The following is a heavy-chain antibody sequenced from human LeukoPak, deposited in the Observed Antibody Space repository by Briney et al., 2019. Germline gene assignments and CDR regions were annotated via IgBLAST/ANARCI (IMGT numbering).Heavy chain of an antibody. CDR3: AKFRGPAGDFDY. Sequence: PGGSLRLSCAASGFTFSSYGMHWVRLAPGKGLEWVAVISYDGSNKYYADSVKGRFTISRDNSKNTLYLQMNSLRAEDTAVYYCAKFRGPAGDFDYWGQGTLVTVSS. D-gene: IGHD6-25*01. CDR1: GFTFSSYG. CDR2: ISYDGSNK. J-gene: IGHJ4*02. V-gene: IGHV3-30*18.